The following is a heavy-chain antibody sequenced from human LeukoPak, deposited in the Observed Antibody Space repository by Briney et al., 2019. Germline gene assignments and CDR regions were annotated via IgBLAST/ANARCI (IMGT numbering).Heavy chain of an antibody. CDR2: ISVYNGNT. J-gene: IGHJ4*02. CDR3: ARSYYYDS. V-gene: IGHV1-18*01. Sequence: ASVKVSCKASGYPFPSYGVSWVRQAPGQGLEWMGWISVYNGNTNYAQKFQDRVTMTTDTSTSTAYMELRSLRSDDTAVYYCARSYYYDSWGQGTPVTVSS. CDR1: GYPFPSYG.